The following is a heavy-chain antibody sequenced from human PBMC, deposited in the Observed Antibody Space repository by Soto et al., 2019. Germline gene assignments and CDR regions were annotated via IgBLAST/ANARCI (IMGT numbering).Heavy chain of an antibody. J-gene: IGHJ3*02. V-gene: IGHV4-34*01. CDR2: MSHSGGT. CDR3: ACAERGTATTVVDAFDI. CDR1: GGFVSSGSYY. D-gene: IGHD1-1*01. Sequence: QVQLQQWGAGLLKPSETLSLTCAVDGGFVSSGSYYWSWIRQPPGKGLEWIGEMSHSGGTHFNPSLKSRVTRSVDTSNNQFSLKMSSVTAADTALYYCACAERGTATTVVDAFDIWGPGTMVTVSS.